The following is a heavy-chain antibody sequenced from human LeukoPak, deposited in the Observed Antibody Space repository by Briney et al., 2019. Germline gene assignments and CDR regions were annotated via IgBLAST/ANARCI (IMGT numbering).Heavy chain of an antibody. CDR1: GFTFSSYA. CDR2: ISGSGGST. V-gene: IGHV3-23*01. CDR3: AKDLEGPYYGSGSFDY. J-gene: IGHJ4*02. Sequence: GGSLRLSCAASGFTFSSYAMSWVRQAPGKGLEWVSAISGSGGSTYYADSVKGRFTISRDNSKNTLYLQMNSLRAEDTAVYYCAKDLEGPYYGSGSFDYWGQGTLVTVSS. D-gene: IGHD3-10*01.